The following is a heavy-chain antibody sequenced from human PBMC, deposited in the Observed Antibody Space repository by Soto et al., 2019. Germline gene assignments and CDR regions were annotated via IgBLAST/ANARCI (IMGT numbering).Heavy chain of an antibody. CDR3: ARQGEDIVVVPAAKIDY. V-gene: IGHV4-39*01. CDR1: GGSISSSSYY. CDR2: IYYSGST. Sequence: SETLSLTCTVSGGSISSSSYYWGWIRQPPGKGLEWIGSIYYSGSTYYNPSLKSRVTISVDTSKNQFSLKLSSVTAADTAVYYCARQGEDIVVVPAAKIDYWGQGTLVTVSS. J-gene: IGHJ4*02. D-gene: IGHD2-2*01.